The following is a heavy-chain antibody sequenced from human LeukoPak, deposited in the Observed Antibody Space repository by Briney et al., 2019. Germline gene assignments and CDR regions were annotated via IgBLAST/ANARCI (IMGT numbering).Heavy chain of an antibody. CDR1: GFTFSSYW. D-gene: IGHD4-11*01. Sequence: PGGSLRLSCAASGFTFSSYWMSWVRQAPGKGREGVANIKQDGSEKYYVDSVNRRFTISRHNAKNSLYLQMNSLRAEDTAVYYCARRFSNPPHYYYYYYMDVWGKGTTVTVSS. J-gene: IGHJ6*03. CDR3: ARRFSNPPHYYYYYYMDV. CDR2: IKQDGSEK. V-gene: IGHV3-7*01.